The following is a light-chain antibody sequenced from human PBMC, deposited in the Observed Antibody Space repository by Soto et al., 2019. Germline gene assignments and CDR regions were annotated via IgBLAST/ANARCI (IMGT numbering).Light chain of an antibody. Sequence: QPVLTQPPSASASLGASVKLTCTLSSGHSSYAIAWHQQQPEKGPRYLMKLNSDGSHSKGDGIPDRFSGSSSGAERYLTISSFQSEDEADYYCQTWGTGIRVFGGGTKLTVL. CDR1: SGHSSYA. CDR2: LNSDGSH. CDR3: QTWGTGIRV. J-gene: IGLJ3*02. V-gene: IGLV4-69*01.